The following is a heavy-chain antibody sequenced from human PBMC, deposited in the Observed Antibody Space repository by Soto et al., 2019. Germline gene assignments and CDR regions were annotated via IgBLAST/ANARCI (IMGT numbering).Heavy chain of an antibody. CDR1: GYNFTGYY. CDR2: INPNSGGT. J-gene: IGHJ4*02. CDR3: ARDQSGTYYYDSSGYWVLND. D-gene: IGHD3-22*01. Sequence: ASVKVSCKASGYNFTGYYMHWVRQAPGHGLEWMGWINPNSGGTNYAQKFQGWVTMTRDTSISTAYMELSRLRSDDTAVYYCARDQSGTYYYDSSGYWVLNDWGQGTLVTVSS. V-gene: IGHV1-2*04.